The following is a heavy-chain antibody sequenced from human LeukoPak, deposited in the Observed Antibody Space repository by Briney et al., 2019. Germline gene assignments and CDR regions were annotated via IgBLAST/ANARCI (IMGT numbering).Heavy chain of an antibody. J-gene: IGHJ5*02. CDR2: IYYSGST. D-gene: IGHD6-19*01. CDR1: GGSISSSSYY. Sequence: SETLSLTCTVSGGSISSSSYYWGWLRQPPGKGLEWIGSIYYSGSTYYNPSLKSRVTISVDTSKNQFSLKLSSVTAADTAVYYCARRQYSSGWFDPWGQGTLVTVSS. CDR3: ARRQYSSGWFDP. V-gene: IGHV4-39*01.